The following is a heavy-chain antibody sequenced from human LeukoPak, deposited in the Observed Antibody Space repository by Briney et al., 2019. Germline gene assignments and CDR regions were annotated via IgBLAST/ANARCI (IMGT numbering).Heavy chain of an antibody. J-gene: IGHJ6*03. CDR2: IWYDGSNK. V-gene: IGHV3-33*08. CDR1: GFTFNTYA. D-gene: IGHD2-2*01. CDR3: AKAGYCSSTSCYYYYYYMDV. Sequence: PGGSLRLSCAASGFTFNTYAMTWVRQAPGKGLEWVAVIWYDGSNKYYADSVKGRFTISRDNSKNTLYLQMNSLRAEDTAVYYCAKAGYCSSTSCYYYYYYMDVWGKGTTVTVSS.